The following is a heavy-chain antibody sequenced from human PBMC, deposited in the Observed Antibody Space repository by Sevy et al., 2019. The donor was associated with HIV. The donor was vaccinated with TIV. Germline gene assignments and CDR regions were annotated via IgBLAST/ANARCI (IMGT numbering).Heavy chain of an antibody. D-gene: IGHD3-9*01. V-gene: IGHV3-15*01. CDR3: TTHYYDILTGKWNFFDY. Sequence: GGSLRLSCAASGFTFSNAWMSWVRQAPGKGLEWVGRIKSKTDGGTTDYAAPMKGRFTISRDDSKNTLYLQMNSLKTEDTAVYYCTTHYYDILTGKWNFFDYWGQGTLVTVSS. CDR1: GFTFSNAW. J-gene: IGHJ4*02. CDR2: IKSKTDGGTT.